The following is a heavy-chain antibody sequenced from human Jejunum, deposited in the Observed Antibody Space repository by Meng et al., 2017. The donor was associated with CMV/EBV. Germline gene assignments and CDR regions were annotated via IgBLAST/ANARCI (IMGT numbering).Heavy chain of an antibody. CDR1: GLTCNNYW. J-gene: IGHJ6*02. CDR2: IKQDGSEK. V-gene: IGHV3-7*01. CDR3: ARVNDYGGAHYGMDV. Sequence: GLTCNNYWMSWVRQAPGKGLEWVANIKQDGSEKYYVDSVKGRFTISRDNAKNSLYLQMNSLRAEDTAFYYCARVNDYGGAHYGMDVWGQGTTVTVSS. D-gene: IGHD4/OR15-4a*01.